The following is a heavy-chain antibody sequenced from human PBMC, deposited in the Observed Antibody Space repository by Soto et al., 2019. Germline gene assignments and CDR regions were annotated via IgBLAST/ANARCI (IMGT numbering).Heavy chain of an antibody. CDR1: GYTFTSYA. Sequence: ASVNASCKASGYTFTSYAMHCVRQAPGQRLEVMGWINAGNGNTKYSQKFQGRVTITRDTSASTAYMELSSLRSEDTAVYYCARDGAMWKASADYYGSGSYYPYFDYWGQGTLVTVSS. V-gene: IGHV1-3*01. CDR2: INAGNGNT. D-gene: IGHD3-10*01. CDR3: ARDGAMWKASADYYGSGSYYPYFDY. J-gene: IGHJ4*02.